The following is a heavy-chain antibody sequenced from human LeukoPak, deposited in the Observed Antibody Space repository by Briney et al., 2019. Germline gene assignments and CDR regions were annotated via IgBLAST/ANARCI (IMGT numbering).Heavy chain of an antibody. V-gene: IGHV5-51*01. D-gene: IGHD3-22*01. J-gene: IGHJ4*02. CDR3: ARRYYYYDSSGYSYYFDY. Sequence: GESLKISCKGFGYSFTNYWIAWVRQMPGKGLEWMGIIYPGDSDTRYSPTFQGQVTISADKSIRTAYLQWSSLKASDTAIYYCARRYYYYDSSGYSYYFDYWGRGTLVTVSS. CDR1: GYSFTNYW. CDR2: IYPGDSDT.